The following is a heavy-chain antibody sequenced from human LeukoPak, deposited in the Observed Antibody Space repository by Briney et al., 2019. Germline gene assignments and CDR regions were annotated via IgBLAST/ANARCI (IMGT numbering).Heavy chain of an antibody. Sequence: SVKVSCKASGGTFSSYAISWVRQAPGQGLEWMGGIIPIFGTANYAQKFQGRVTITADESTSTAYMELSSLRSEDTAVYHCARGAAVADFAFDYWGQGTLVTVSS. V-gene: IGHV1-69*13. CDR1: GGTFSSYA. J-gene: IGHJ4*02. CDR3: ARGAAVADFAFDY. D-gene: IGHD6-19*01. CDR2: IIPIFGTA.